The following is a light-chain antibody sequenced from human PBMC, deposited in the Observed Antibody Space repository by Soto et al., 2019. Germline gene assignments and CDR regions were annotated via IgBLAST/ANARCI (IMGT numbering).Light chain of an antibody. V-gene: IGKV1-5*03. CDR3: QQCSSYPWT. CDR2: KAS. Sequence: DIQMTQSPSTLSASVGDRVTITCRASQSISSWLAWYQQKPGKAPKLLIYKASSLQSGVPSRFSGSGSGTEFTITISSLQPDDFAAYYCQQCSSYPWTFGQGTKVEIK. CDR1: QSISSW. J-gene: IGKJ1*01.